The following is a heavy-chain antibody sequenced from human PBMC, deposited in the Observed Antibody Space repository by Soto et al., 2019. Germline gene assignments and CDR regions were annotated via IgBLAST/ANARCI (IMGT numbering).Heavy chain of an antibody. Sequence: QVPLVQSGAEVKKPGASVKVSCKASGYTFTSYYMHWVRQAPGQGLEWMGIINPSGGSTSYSQKFQGRIPQTMYTSTITVYMVLISLNSEDTAVYYCARDRNTYYYFWSGFSAADPWGQGTLVTVSS. CDR3: ARDRNTYYYFWSGFSAADP. CDR2: INPSGGST. J-gene: IGHJ5*02. CDR1: GYTFTSYY. D-gene: IGHD3-3*01. V-gene: IGHV1-46*03.